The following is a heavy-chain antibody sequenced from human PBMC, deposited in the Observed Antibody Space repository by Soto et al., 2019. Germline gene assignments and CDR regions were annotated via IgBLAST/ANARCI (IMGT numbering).Heavy chain of an antibody. CDR3: ARDEAAHTFDH. J-gene: IGHJ5*02. Sequence: QVQLVQSGAEVKKPGASVKVSCKASGYTFTSYGISWVRQAPGHGLEWMGWISPYNGNTNYAQKLQGRVTMTTDTATSTAYVELRSPRAGDTAGEYCARDEAAHTFDHWGQGILVTVSS. D-gene: IGHD6-13*01. V-gene: IGHV1-18*01. CDR1: GYTFTSYG. CDR2: ISPYNGNT.